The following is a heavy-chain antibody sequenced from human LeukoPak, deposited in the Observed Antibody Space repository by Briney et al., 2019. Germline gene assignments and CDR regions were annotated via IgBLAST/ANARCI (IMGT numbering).Heavy chain of an antibody. J-gene: IGHJ6*02. D-gene: IGHD3-9*01. CDR1: GFTFSNYW. V-gene: IGHV3-74*01. CDR3: TRDLMDYDVSTGLHHYYMDV. CDR2: INGDGRNI. Sequence: PGGSLRLSCAASGFTFSNYWMHWVRQAPGKGLVWVSRINGDGRNINYADSVRGRFTISRDNAKNTLFLQMNTLRVEDTAVYYCTRDLMDYDVSTGLHHYYMDVWGQGTTVTVSS.